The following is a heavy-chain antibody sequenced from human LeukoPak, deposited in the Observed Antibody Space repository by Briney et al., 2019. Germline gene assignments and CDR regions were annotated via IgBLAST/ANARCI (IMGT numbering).Heavy chain of an antibody. Sequence: PSETLSLTCAVYGGSFSGYYWSWIRQPPGKGLEWIGEINHSGSTNYNPYLKSRVTISVDTSKNQFSLKLSSVTAADTAVYYCARGSIAAAQRGYYYYYMDVWGKGTPVTVSS. CDR3: ARGSIAAAQRGYYYYYMDV. CDR2: INHSGST. V-gene: IGHV4-34*01. J-gene: IGHJ6*03. D-gene: IGHD6-13*01. CDR1: GGSFSGYY.